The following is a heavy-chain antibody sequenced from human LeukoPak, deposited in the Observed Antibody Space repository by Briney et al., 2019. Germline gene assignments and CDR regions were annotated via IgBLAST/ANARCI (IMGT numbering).Heavy chain of an antibody. CDR2: INIDGSST. CDR1: GFTLSSYW. CDR3: ARRNGMDV. Sequence: GTLRLSCAASGFTLSSYWMNWVRQAPGKGLVWVSRINIDGSSTNYADSVKGRFTISRDNAKNTLYLQMNSLRAEDTAVYYCARRNGMDVWGQGTTVTVSS. J-gene: IGHJ6*02. V-gene: IGHV3-74*01.